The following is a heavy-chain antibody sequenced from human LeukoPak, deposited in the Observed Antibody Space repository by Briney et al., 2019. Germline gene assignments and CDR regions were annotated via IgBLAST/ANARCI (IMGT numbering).Heavy chain of an antibody. Sequence: GGSLRLSCASSGFIFSSYSMNWVRQAPGKGLEWVSSISSSSSYIYYADSVKGRFTISRDNAKNSLYLQMNSLRAEDTAVYYCARLVVAAAYFDYWGQGTLVTVSS. D-gene: IGHD2-15*01. V-gene: IGHV3-21*01. J-gene: IGHJ4*02. CDR2: ISSSSSYI. CDR1: GFIFSSYS. CDR3: ARLVVAAAYFDY.